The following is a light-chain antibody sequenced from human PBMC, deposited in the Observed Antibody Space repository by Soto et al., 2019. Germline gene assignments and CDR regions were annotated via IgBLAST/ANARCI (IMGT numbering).Light chain of an antibody. V-gene: IGLV2-14*01. CDR3: CSYTRTSNHYF. J-gene: IGLJ1*01. CDR2: EVR. Sequence: SALTQPASVSGSPGQSITISCTGTSSDIGDHDYVSWYQQRPGRAPKLMIYEVRYRPSGVSNRFSGSKSGNTASLTISGLQAEDEADYYCCSYTRTSNHYFFGSGTKVTVL. CDR1: SSDIGDHDY.